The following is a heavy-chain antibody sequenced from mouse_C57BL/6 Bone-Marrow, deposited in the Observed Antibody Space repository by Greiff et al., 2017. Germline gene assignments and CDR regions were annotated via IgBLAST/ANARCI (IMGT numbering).Heavy chain of an antibody. CDR1: GFTFSAYG. J-gene: IGHJ4*01. CDR2: ISSGSSTI. V-gene: IGHV5-17*01. Sequence: EVKLMVSGGGLVKPGGSLKLSCAASGFTFSAYGMHWVRQAPEKGLEWVAYISSGSSTIYYADTVKGRFTISRDNAKNTLFLQMTSLRSEDTAMYYCARTYYYGSSYAMDYWGQGTSVTVSS. CDR3: ARTYYYGSSYAMDY. D-gene: IGHD1-1*01.